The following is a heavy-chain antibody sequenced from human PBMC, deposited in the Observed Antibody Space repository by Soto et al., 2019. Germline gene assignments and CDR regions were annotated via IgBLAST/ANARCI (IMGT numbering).Heavy chain of an antibody. J-gene: IGHJ5*02. CDR2: IKQDGSEK. CDR3: ARGGGAARRWFDP. Sequence: EVQLVESGGGLVQPGGSLRLSCAASGFTFSSYWVSWVRQAPGKGLEGVANIKQDGSEKYYVDSVKGRFTISRDNAKNSLYLQMNSLRAEDTAVYYCARGGGAARRWFDPWGQGTLVTVSS. CDR1: GFTFSSYW. V-gene: IGHV3-7*01. D-gene: IGHD6-6*01.